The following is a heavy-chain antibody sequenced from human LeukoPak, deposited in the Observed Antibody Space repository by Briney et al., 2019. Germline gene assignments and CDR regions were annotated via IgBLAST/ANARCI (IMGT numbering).Heavy chain of an antibody. Sequence: GGSLRLSCAASGFTFSSYWMSWVRQAPGKGLEWVANIKQDGSEKYYVDSVKGRFTISRDNAKNSLYLQMNSLRAEDTAVYYCARGDHYYYDSSGYYYFDSWGQGTLVTVSS. J-gene: IGHJ4*02. CDR1: GFTFSSYW. V-gene: IGHV3-7*01. D-gene: IGHD3-22*01. CDR3: ARGDHYYYDSSGYYYFDS. CDR2: IKQDGSEK.